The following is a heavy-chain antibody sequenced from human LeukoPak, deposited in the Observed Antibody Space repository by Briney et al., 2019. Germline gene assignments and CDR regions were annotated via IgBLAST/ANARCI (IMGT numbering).Heavy chain of an antibody. J-gene: IGHJ4*02. CDR3: TKGGELMNY. CDR1: GGSITRHS. Sequence: SETLSLTCNVSGGSITRHSWNWIRQSPGKGLEWIGYSYYSGTTNYSPSLKSRVTISLDTSKNQISLKLTSVTAADTAVYYCTKGGELMNYWGQGTLVTVSS. V-gene: IGHV4-59*11. D-gene: IGHD1-26*01. CDR2: SYYSGTT.